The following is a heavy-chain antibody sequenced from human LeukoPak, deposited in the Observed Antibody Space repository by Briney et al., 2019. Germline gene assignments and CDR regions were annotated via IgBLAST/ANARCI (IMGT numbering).Heavy chain of an antibody. CDR3: ARADWGSIDY. CDR2: IRPDANDG. D-gene: IGHD7-27*01. Sequence: GGSLRLSCAASGFTFSRYWMAWVRQAPGKGLEWVAIIRPDANDGSYVDSVKGRFTISRDNAKNSLYLQLNSLRAEDTAVYFCARADWGSIDYWGQGALVTVSS. J-gene: IGHJ4*02. CDR1: GFTFSRYW. V-gene: IGHV3-7*01.